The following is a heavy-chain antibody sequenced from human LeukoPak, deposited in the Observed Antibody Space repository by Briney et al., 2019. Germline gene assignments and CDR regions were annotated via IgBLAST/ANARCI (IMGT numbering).Heavy chain of an antibody. CDR2: ISSWNDYI. V-gene: IGHV3-21*01. J-gene: IGHJ4*02. Sequence: GGSLRLSCAASGFTSSSYSMNWVRQAPGKGREWGSSISSWNDYIYYADSVKGRFAISRDNAKNSLYLQMNSLRVEDTATYYCARDGGYCVKGVCYFDYWGQGTLVTVSS. D-gene: IGHD2-15*01. CDR3: ARDGGYCVKGVCYFDY. CDR1: GFTSSSYS.